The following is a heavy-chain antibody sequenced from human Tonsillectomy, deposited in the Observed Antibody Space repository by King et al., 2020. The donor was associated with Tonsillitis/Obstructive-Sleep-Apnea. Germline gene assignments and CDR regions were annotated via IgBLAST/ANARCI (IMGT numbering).Heavy chain of an antibody. CDR3: ARQGIGEGNWYSDL. CDR2: INTSGGIT. D-gene: IGHD1-26*01. V-gene: IGHV1-46*04. CDR1: GYTFTSYY. Sequence: QLVQSGAEVKKPGASVKVSCKASGYTFTSYYMHWVRQAPGQGLEWMVIINTSGGITSYAQKLQGRVTMTRDTSTRTVYMGRSSLRSEYTAVYYCARQGIGEGNWYSDLWGRGTLVTVSS. J-gene: IGHJ2*01.